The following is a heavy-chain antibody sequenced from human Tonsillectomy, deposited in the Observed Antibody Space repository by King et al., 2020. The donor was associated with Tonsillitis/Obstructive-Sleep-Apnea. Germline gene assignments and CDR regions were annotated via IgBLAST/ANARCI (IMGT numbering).Heavy chain of an antibody. CDR3: AKARSDKIPAAMGY. CDR1: GFAFSSYA. J-gene: IGHJ4*02. D-gene: IGHD2-2*01. V-gene: IGHV3-23*04. Sequence: VQLVESGGGLVQSGGSLRLSCAASGFAFSSYALSWVRQAPGRGLEWVSGISGSGGSTYYADSVKGRFAVSRDNSKNTLYLQMNSLRAADTGVYYCAKARSDKIPAAMGYWGQGALVTVSS. CDR2: ISGSGGST.